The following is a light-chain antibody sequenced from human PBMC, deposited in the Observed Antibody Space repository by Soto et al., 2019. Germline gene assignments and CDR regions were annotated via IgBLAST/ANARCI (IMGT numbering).Light chain of an antibody. Sequence: QSVLTQPASVSGSPGQSITVSCAGTRSDVGGYNLVSWYQQHPGKAPKLIIYEGTERPSGISPRFSGSKSGNTASLTISGLQAEDDADYYCSSYTSSSIYVFGSGTKVTVL. CDR3: SSYTSSSIYV. V-gene: IGLV2-23*01. CDR2: EGT. J-gene: IGLJ1*01. CDR1: RSDVGGYNL.